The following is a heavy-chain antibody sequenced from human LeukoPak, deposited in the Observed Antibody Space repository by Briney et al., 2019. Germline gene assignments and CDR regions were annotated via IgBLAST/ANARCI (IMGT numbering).Heavy chain of an antibody. CDR1: GITFRSSS. CDR2: IRFDGSTK. Sequence: GGSLRLSCVASGITFRSSSMQWVRQAPGKGLEWLAFIRFDGSTKYYADSVKGRFTVSRDNSKSTLYLQMNSLRAEDTAVYYCAQPDFWGQGTLVTVSS. J-gene: IGHJ4*02. V-gene: IGHV3-30*02. CDR3: AQPDF.